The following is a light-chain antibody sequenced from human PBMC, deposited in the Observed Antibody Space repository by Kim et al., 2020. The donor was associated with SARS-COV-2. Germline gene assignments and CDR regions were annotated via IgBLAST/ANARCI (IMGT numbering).Light chain of an antibody. J-gene: IGKJ4*01. CDR1: QSGNSNE. CDR2: GAT. V-gene: IGKV3-20*01. Sequence: EKSAHPYGRARQSGNSNEVAWYQQKPAEAARLLKYGATRRASGSPGRFSGSGSGKDAILTIDRPEAEDCAVYFRQEYRKSPFTFGGGTKVDIK. CDR3: QEYRKSPFT.